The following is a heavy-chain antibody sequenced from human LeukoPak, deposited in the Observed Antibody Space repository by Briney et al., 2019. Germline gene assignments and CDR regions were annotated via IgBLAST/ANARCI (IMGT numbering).Heavy chain of an antibody. CDR2: ISGSGGST. D-gene: IGHD2-2*01. CDR3: AKDSIYCSSTSCGFDY. J-gene: IGHJ4*02. V-gene: IGHV3-23*01. CDR1: GFTFSSYA. Sequence: GGSLRLSCAASGFTFSSYAMSWVRQAPGKGLEWVSAISGSGGSTYYADSVKGRFTISRDNSKNTLYLQMNGLRAEDTAVYYCAKDSIYCSSTSCGFDYWGQGTLVTVSS.